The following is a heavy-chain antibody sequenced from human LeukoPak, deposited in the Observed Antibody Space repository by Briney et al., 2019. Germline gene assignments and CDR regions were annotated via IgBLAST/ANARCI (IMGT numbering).Heavy chain of an antibody. V-gene: IGHV3-7*01. Sequence: GSLRLSCAASGFIFSNYAIHWVRQAPGKGLEWVANIKQDGSEKYYVDSVKSRFTISRGNAKNSLYLQMNSLRAEDTAVYYCARDLHDFWSGFHYNWFDPWGQGTLVTVSS. D-gene: IGHD3-3*01. CDR1: GFIFSNYA. CDR2: IKQDGSEK. J-gene: IGHJ5*02. CDR3: ARDLHDFWSGFHYNWFDP.